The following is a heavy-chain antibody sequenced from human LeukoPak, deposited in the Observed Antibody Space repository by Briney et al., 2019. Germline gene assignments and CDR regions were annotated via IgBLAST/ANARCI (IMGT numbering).Heavy chain of an antibody. CDR2: ISSSSSYI. J-gene: IGHJ5*02. D-gene: IGHD2-2*01. CDR1: GFTFSSYS. Sequence: GGSLRLSCAASGFTFSSYSMNWVRQAPGKGLEWVSSISSSSSYIYYADSVKGRFTISRDNAKNSLYLQMNSLRAEDTAVYYCAREGSVEPAAIGWFAPWGQGTLVTVSS. CDR3: AREGSVEPAAIGWFAP. V-gene: IGHV3-21*01.